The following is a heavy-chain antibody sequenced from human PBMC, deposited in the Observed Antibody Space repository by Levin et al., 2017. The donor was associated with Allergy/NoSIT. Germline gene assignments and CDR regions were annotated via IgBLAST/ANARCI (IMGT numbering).Heavy chain of an antibody. CDR3: GKGDIPNAE. D-gene: IGHD2-15*01. Sequence: GGSLRLSCAASGFTFSSYAMSWVRQAPGKGLEWVSVISGSGGSTYYADSVKGRFTLSRDNSKNTLYLQMNSLRAEGTGVYCCGKGDIPNAEWGQGTLVTVSS. CDR2: ISGSGGST. V-gene: IGHV3-23*01. CDR1: GFTFSSYA. J-gene: IGHJ4*02.